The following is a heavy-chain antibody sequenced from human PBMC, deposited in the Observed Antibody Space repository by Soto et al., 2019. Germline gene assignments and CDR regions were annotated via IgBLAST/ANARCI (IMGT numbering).Heavy chain of an antibody. Sequence: QVQLQQWGAGLLKPSETLSLTCAVYGGSFSGYYWSWIRQPPGKGLEWIGEINHSGSTNYNPSLKSRVTISVDTSKSQFSLKLSSVTAADTAVYYCASSSSWYSEHVAYYYYGMDVWGQGTTVTVSS. CDR2: INHSGST. J-gene: IGHJ6*02. CDR1: GGSFSGYY. CDR3: ASSSSWYSEHVAYYYYGMDV. V-gene: IGHV4-34*01. D-gene: IGHD6-13*01.